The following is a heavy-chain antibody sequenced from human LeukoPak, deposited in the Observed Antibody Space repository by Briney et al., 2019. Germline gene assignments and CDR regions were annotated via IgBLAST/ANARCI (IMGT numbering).Heavy chain of an antibody. CDR3: AGNLWFGGAFDI. Sequence: SETLSLTCAVYGGSFSGYYWSWIRQPPGKGLEWIGEIDHSGSTNYNPSLKSRVTISVDTSKNQFSLKLSSVTAADTAVYYCAGNLWFGGAFDIWGQGTMVTVSS. CDR1: GGSFSGYY. D-gene: IGHD3-10*01. J-gene: IGHJ3*02. V-gene: IGHV4-34*01. CDR2: IDHSGST.